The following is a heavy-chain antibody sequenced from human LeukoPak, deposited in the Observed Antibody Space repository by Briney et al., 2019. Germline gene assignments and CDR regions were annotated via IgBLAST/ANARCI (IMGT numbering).Heavy chain of an antibody. J-gene: IGHJ4*02. CDR1: GGTFSSYA. CDR2: IIPIFGTA. Sequence: SVKVSCKASGGTFSSYAISWVRQAPGQGLEWMGGIIPIFGTANYAQKFQGRVTITADESTSTAYMELSSLRSEDTAVYYCAKTRDKDIVFWDYWGQGTLVTVSS. D-gene: IGHD2-15*01. CDR3: AKTRDKDIVFWDY. V-gene: IGHV1-69*13.